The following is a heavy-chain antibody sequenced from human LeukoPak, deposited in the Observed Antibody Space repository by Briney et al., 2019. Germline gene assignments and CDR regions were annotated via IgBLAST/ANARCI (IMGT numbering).Heavy chain of an antibody. CDR2: ISSTDSTM. V-gene: IGHV3-11*01. Sequence: GGSLLLSCAAAGFTFSNYYMTWLRPAPGKGLEWVSYISSTDSTMYYADSVKGPFTISRDNTKSSLFLQVNSLRAEDTAMYYCARAVERSLDYWGQGTLVTVSS. J-gene: IGHJ4*02. CDR1: GFTFSNYY. CDR3: ARAVERSLDY.